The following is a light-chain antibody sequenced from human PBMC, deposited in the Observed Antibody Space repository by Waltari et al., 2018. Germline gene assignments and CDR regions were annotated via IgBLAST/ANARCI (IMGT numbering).Light chain of an antibody. J-gene: IGLJ2*01. V-gene: IGLV2-23*01. CDR3: CSYAHSSRVV. Sequence: QSALTQPASVSGSPGQSITISCTGTSSDVGSYNLVSWYQHYPGKAPKLMIYEGTKRPSGVSNRFSGSKSGNTASLTISGLQAEDEADYHCCSYAHSSRVVVGGGTKVTVL. CDR2: EGT. CDR1: SSDVGSYNL.